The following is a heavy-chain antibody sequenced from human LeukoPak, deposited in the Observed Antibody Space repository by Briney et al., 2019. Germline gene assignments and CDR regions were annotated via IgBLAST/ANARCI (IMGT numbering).Heavy chain of an antibody. CDR2: IYHSGST. V-gene: IGHV4-38-2*01. CDR1: GYSISSGYY. D-gene: IGHD2-2*01. CDR3: ARHGPCSSTSCYQNHYYYYMDV. J-gene: IGHJ6*03. Sequence: SETLSLTCAVSGYSISSGYYWGWIRQPPGKGLEWIGSIYHSGSTYCNPSLKSRVTISVDTSKNQFSLKLSSVTAADTAVYYCARHGPCSSTSCYQNHYYYYMDVWGKGTTVTVSS.